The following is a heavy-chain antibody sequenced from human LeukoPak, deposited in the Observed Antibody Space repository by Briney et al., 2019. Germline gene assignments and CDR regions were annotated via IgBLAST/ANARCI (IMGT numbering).Heavy chain of an antibody. CDR3: ARGYGYYFDY. CDR2: TYYRSKWYT. Sequence: SQTLSLTCTISGDSVSSNSAAWNWIRQSPSRGLEWLGRTYYRSKWYTDYALSAKSRITINPDTSKNQFSLQLNSVTPEDTAVYYCARGYGYYFDYWGQGALVTVSP. J-gene: IGHJ4*02. CDR1: GDSVSSNSAA. D-gene: IGHD5-18*01. V-gene: IGHV6-1*01.